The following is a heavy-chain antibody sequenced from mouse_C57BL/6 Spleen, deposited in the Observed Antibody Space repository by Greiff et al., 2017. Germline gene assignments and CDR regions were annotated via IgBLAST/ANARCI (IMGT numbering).Heavy chain of an antibody. CDR1: GYAFTNSW. D-gene: IGHD2-10*02. Sequence: VQLQQSGPELVKPGASVKISCKASGYAFTNSWMNWVKQRAGKGLEWIGVINPGDGVTNYNGKFKGKATLTADKSSSTAYMHLSSLTSENSAVYFCAREEYCTREAVDYWGQGTTLTVSS. CDR2: INPGDGVT. J-gene: IGHJ2*01. CDR3: AREEYCTREAVDY. V-gene: IGHV1-82*01.